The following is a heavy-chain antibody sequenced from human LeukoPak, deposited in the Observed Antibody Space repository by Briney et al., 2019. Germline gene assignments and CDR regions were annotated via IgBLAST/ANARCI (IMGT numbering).Heavy chain of an antibody. V-gene: IGHV3-30*03. J-gene: IGHJ4*02. CDR2: ISYDGSNK. Sequence: AGGSLRLSCAASGFTFSSYGMHWVRQAPGKGLEWVAVISYDGSNKYYADSVKGRFTISRDNSKNTLYLQMNSLRAEDTAVYYCARDQYYDSSGPTAYFDYWGQGTLVTVSS. CDR1: GFTFSSYG. CDR3: ARDQYYDSSGPTAYFDY. D-gene: IGHD3-22*01.